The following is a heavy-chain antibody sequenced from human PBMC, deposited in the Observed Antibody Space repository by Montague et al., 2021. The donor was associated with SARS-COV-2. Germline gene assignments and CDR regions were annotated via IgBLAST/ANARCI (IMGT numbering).Heavy chain of an antibody. CDR3: ARRPYYYDSSGQFDP. J-gene: IGHJ5*02. Sequence: SETLSLTCTVSGGSISSSTYYWGWIRQPPGKGLEWIASIYYSGSTYFNPSLKSRVAISIDTSKNQSSLKLSSVTAADTAVYYCARRPYYYDSSGQFDPWDQGVLVTVSS. CDR1: GGSISSSTYY. V-gene: IGHV4-39*07. CDR2: IYYSGST. D-gene: IGHD3-22*01.